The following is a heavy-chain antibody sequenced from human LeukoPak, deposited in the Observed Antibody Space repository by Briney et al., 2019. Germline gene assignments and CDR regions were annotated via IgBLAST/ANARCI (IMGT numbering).Heavy chain of an antibody. D-gene: IGHD2-15*01. Sequence: SETLSLTCAVYGESFSGYYWIWIRQPPGKGLERIGEINHSGSTNYNASLKSRVTISIDTSKNQFSLDVTSVTAADTAVYYCARGGGSSYYGFFFDFWGQGTLVTVSS. V-gene: IGHV4-34*01. CDR1: GESFSGYY. CDR3: ARGGGSSYYGFFFDF. J-gene: IGHJ4*02. CDR2: INHSGST.